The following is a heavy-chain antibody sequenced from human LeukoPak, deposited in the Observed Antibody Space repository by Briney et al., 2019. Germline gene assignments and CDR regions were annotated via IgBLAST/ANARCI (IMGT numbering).Heavy chain of an antibody. D-gene: IGHD2-2*02. CDR1: GFTFSSYA. J-gene: IGHJ4*02. CDR3: ARKNLYCSSTSCYSYTFDY. Sequence: GGSLRLSCAASGFTFSSYAMHWVRQAPGKGLEWVAVISYDGSNKYYADSVKGRFTISRDNSKNMLYLQMNSLRAEDTAVYYCARKNLYCSSTSCYSYTFDYWGQGTLVTVSS. CDR2: ISYDGSNK. V-gene: IGHV3-30-3*01.